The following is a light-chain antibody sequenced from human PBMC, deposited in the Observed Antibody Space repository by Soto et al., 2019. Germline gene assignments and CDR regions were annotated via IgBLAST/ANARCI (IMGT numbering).Light chain of an antibody. CDR1: QSVTVNS. V-gene: IGKV3-20*01. CDR3: QQYNGWPWK. J-gene: IGKJ1*01. Sequence: EILFTQSPITLSLSPGEGVTLSCRASQSVTVNSLAWYQQKPGQAPRLLIYAASTRAAAVPDRFTGSGSGTDFALTISRLEPEDFGVYYCQQYNGWPWKFGLGTKVDIK. CDR2: AAS.